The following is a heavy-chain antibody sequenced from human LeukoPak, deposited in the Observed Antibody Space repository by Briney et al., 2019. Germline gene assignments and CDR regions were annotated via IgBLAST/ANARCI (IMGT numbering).Heavy chain of an antibody. V-gene: IGHV1-8*01. J-gene: IGHJ6*03. CDR2: MHLKSGNT. D-gene: IGHD5-18*01. CDR1: GYTFTSYA. Sequence: ASVKVSCKASGYTFTSYAINWVRRATGQGLEGMGWMHLKSGNTGYAKKFPGRVTMTRDTFISTAYMELSSLRSEDTVVYYCARGLETAMVRLSYYYYMDVWGKGTTVTVSS. CDR3: ARGLETAMVRLSYYYYMDV.